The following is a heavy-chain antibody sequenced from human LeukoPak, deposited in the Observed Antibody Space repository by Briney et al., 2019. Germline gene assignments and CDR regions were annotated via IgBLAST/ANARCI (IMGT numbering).Heavy chain of an antibody. J-gene: IGHJ4*02. CDR2: ISSTSSTI. CDR3: ARSFGD. V-gene: IGHV3-48*02. Sequence: GGSLRLSCAASGSTFNAYAMNWVRQAPGKGLEWVSYISSTSSTIYYADSVKGRFTISRDNAKNSLYLQMNSLRDEDTAVYYCARSFGDWGQGTLVTVSS. CDR1: GSTFNAYA. D-gene: IGHD3-10*01.